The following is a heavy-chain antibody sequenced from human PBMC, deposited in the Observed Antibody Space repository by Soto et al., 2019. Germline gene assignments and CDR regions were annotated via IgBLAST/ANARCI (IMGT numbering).Heavy chain of an antibody. J-gene: IGHJ6*03. CDR2: IWYDGSNK. CDR1: GFTFSSYG. D-gene: IGHD2-2*01. Sequence: QVQLVESGGGVVQPGRSLRLSCAASGFTFSSYGMHWVRQAPGKGLEWVAVIWYDGSNKYYADSVKGRFTISRDKSKNTRYLQMNSLSAEDTAVYYCARDREYQLLGYYYYMDVWGKGTTVTVSS. CDR3: ARDREYQLLGYYYYMDV. V-gene: IGHV3-33*01.